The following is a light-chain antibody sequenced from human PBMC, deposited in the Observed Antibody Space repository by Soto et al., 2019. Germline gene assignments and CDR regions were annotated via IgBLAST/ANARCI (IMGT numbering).Light chain of an antibody. Sequence: EIVFTQSPATLSLSPGERATLSCRASQTVGSYLAWFRQTPGQAPRLLIYDTSIRATGIPARFSGSGSGTDFTLTISSLEAEDFAVYYCQQYGSSLWTFGQGTKVDIK. J-gene: IGKJ1*01. CDR2: DTS. V-gene: IGKV3-11*01. CDR3: QQYGSSLWT. CDR1: QTVGSY.